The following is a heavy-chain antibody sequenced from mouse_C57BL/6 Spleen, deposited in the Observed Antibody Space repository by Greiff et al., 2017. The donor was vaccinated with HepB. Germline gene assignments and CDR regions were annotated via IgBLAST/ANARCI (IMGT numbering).Heavy chain of an antibody. Sequence: QVQLQQPGAELVRPGSSVKLSCKASGYTFTSYWMDWVKQRPGQGLEWIGNIYPSDSETHYNQKFKDKATLTVDKSSSTAYMQLSSLTSEDSAVYYCAREELDYAMDYWGQGTSVTVSS. CDR1: GYTFTSYW. D-gene: IGHD4-1*01. CDR2: IYPSDSET. J-gene: IGHJ4*01. CDR3: AREELDYAMDY. V-gene: IGHV1-61*01.